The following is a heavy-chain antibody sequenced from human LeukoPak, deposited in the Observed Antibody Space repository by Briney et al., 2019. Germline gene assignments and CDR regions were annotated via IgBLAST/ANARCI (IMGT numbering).Heavy chain of an antibody. J-gene: IGHJ6*04. V-gene: IGHV3-15*01. CDR2: IKSKTHGGTA. Sequence: GGSLRLSCAASGFTFSDYSMNWVRQAPGKGLEWVGRIKSKTHGGTADYAAPVKGRFTISRDDSKNTQYLQMNSLKTEDTAVYYCTTAGWDEMDVWGKGTTVTVSS. CDR3: TTAGWDEMDV. CDR1: GFTFSDYS. D-gene: IGHD1-26*01.